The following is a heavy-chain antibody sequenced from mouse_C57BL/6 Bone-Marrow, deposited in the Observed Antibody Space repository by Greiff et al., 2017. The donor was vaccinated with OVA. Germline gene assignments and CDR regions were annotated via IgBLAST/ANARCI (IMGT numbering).Heavy chain of an antibody. CDR1: GFTFSDYY. Sequence: EVQRVESEGGLVQPGSSLKLSCTASGFTFSDYYMAWVRQVPEKGLEWVANINFDGSSTYYLDSLKSRFIISRDNAKNILYLQMSSLKSEDTATYYCARAESYYFYMDYWGQGTSVTVSS. CDR3: ARAESYYFYMDY. V-gene: IGHV5-16*01. CDR2: INFDGSST. J-gene: IGHJ4*01.